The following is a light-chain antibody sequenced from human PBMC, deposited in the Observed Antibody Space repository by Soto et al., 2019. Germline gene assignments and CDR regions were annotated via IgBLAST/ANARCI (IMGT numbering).Light chain of an antibody. CDR3: QPRSNWPRT. CDR1: QSVSSY. V-gene: IGKV3-11*01. Sequence: IVMTQSPATLSLSPGERSTLSWMASQSVSSYLAWYQQKPGQAPRLLIYDASNRATGIPARFSGSGSGTDFTLTISSLEPEDFAVYYCQPRSNWPRTVGQGTKVDIK. CDR2: DAS. J-gene: IGKJ1*01.